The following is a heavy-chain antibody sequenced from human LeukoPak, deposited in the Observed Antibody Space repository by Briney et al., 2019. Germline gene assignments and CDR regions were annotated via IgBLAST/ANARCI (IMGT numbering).Heavy chain of an antibody. J-gene: IGHJ4*02. CDR3: THSRMTYYYDSSGYYERDYFDY. CDR2: IKSKTDGGTT. CDR1: GFTFSNAW. V-gene: IGHV3-15*01. Sequence: PGGSPRLSCAASGFTFSNAWMSWVRQAPGKWLEWVGRIKSKTDGGTTDYAAPVKGRFTIARDDSKNTLYLQMTSLKTEDTAVYYCTHSRMTYYYDSSGYYERDYFDYWGQGTLVTVSS. D-gene: IGHD3-22*01.